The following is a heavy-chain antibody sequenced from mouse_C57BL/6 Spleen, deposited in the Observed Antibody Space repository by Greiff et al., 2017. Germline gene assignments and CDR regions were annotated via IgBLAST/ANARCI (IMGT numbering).Heavy chain of an antibody. CDR2: INSDGGST. CDR1: EYEFPSHD. Sequence: EVQLVESGGGLVQPGESLKLSCESNEYEFPSHDMPWVRKTPGKRLELVAAINSDGGSTYYPATMEGRFIISRDNSQKTLYMQMSSLRSEDTALYYCARHGDYGSPFAYWGQGTLVTVSA. D-gene: IGHD1-1*01. CDR3: ARHGDYGSPFAY. J-gene: IGHJ3*01. V-gene: IGHV5-2*01.